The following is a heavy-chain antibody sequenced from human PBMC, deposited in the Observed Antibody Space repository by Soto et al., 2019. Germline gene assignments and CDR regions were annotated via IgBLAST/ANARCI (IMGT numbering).Heavy chain of an antibody. Sequence: EVQLAESGGGMVQPGGSLRLSCVASGFTFSSYDMHWVRQAPGKGLEYVSSISSNGGTTYYGNSVKGRLTISRDNSKNTLDLQMGSLRAEDMAVYYCVRRVSGNYDYWGQGTLVTVSS. V-gene: IGHV3-64*01. J-gene: IGHJ4*02. CDR2: ISSNGGTT. D-gene: IGHD1-7*01. CDR1: GFTFSSYD. CDR3: VRRVSGNYDY.